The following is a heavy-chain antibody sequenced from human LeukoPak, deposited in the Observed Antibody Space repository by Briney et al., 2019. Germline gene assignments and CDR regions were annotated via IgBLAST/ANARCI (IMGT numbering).Heavy chain of an antibody. CDR2: IYYSGST. J-gene: IGHJ4*02. CDR1: GGSISSSSYY. CDR3: ARQNSGSYNLDFDY. Sequence: SETLSLTCTVSGGSISSSSYYWGWIRQPPGKGLEWIGSIYYSGSTYYNPSLKSRVTISVDTSKNQFSLKLSSVAAADTAVYYCARQNSGSYNLDFDYWGQGTLVTVSS. D-gene: IGHD1-26*01. V-gene: IGHV4-39*01.